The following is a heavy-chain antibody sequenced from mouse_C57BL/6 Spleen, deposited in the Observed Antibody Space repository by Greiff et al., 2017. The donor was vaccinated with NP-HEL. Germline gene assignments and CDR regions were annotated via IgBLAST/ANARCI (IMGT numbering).Heavy chain of an antibody. Sequence: QVQLQQSGPELVKPGASVKISCKASGYAFSSSWMNWVKQRPGKGLEWIGRIYPGDGDTNYNGKFKGKATLTADKSSSTAYMQLSSLTSEDSAVYFCARRATMVTTNYFDYWGQGTTLTVSS. J-gene: IGHJ2*01. CDR2: IYPGDGDT. CDR3: ARRATMVTTNYFDY. V-gene: IGHV1-82*01. CDR1: GYAFSSSW. D-gene: IGHD2-2*01.